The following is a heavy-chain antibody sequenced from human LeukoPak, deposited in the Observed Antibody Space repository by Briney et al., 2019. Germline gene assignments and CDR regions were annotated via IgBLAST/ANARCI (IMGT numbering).Heavy chain of an antibody. Sequence: SETLSLTCTVSGGSISSGSYYWSWIRQPAGKGLEWIGEINHSGSTNYNPSLKSRVTISVDTSKNQFSLKLSSVTAADTAVYYCARLGGIAAGPGKRDYWGQGTLVTVSS. J-gene: IGHJ4*02. D-gene: IGHD6-6*01. CDR2: INHSGST. CDR1: GGSISSGSYY. V-gene: IGHV4-61*10. CDR3: ARLGGIAAGPGKRDY.